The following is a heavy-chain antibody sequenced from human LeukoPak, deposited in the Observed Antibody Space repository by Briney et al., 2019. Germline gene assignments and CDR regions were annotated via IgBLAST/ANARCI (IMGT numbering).Heavy chain of an antibody. V-gene: IGHV3-23*01. J-gene: IGHJ4*02. Sequence: PGGSLRLSCAASGFTFSSYAMSWVRQAPGKGLEWVSAISGSGGSTYYADSVKGRFTISRDNSKNTLYLQMNSLRAEDTAMYYCARDVSSSWSFDYWGQGTLVTVSS. CDR3: ARDVSSSWSFDY. CDR1: GFTFSSYA. D-gene: IGHD6-13*01. CDR2: ISGSGGST.